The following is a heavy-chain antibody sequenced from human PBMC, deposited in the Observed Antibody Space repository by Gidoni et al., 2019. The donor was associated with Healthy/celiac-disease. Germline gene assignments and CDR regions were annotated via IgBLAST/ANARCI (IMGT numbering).Heavy chain of an antibody. V-gene: IGHV3-9*01. CDR1: GFTFAAYA. J-gene: IGHJ4*02. CDR2: ISWNSGSI. Sequence: EVQLVRSGGGLVQPGGSLRLSCAASGFTFAAYAMHWVRQAPGKGLEWVSGISWNSGSIGYADSVKGRFTISRDNAKNSLYLQMNSLRAEDTALYYCAKVPYSSSSVWYFDYWGQGTLVTVSS. D-gene: IGHD6-6*01. CDR3: AKVPYSSSSVWYFDY.